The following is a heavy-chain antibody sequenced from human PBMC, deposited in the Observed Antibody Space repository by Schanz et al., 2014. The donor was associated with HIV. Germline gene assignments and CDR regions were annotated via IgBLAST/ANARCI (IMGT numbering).Heavy chain of an antibody. Sequence: QVQLVQSGAEMKKPGASVKVSCKASGYTFTASYIHWVRQAPGQGLEWMGWISAYNGNTNYAQKLQGRVTMTTDTSTSTAYMDLRSLRSDDTAVYYCARDYYDSSGYYPSAWFSFDIWGQGTKVTVSS. D-gene: IGHD3-22*01. CDR1: GYTFTASY. CDR2: ISAYNGNT. CDR3: ARDYYDSSGYYPSAWFSFDI. J-gene: IGHJ3*02. V-gene: IGHV1-18*04.